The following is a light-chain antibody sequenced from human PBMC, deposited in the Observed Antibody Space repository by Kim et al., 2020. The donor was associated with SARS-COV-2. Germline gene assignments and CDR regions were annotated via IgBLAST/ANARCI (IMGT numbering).Light chain of an antibody. J-gene: IGKJ4*01. CDR1: QSVSSN. CDR3: QQYHKWPLT. V-gene: IGKV3-15*01. Sequence: EIVMTQSPATLTVSPGERATLSCRAYQSVSSNLAWYQHKPGQSPRLLIYAASTRATGLPARFSGSGSGTEFALTISSLQSEDSAVYYCQQYHKWPLTFGGGTKLEI. CDR2: AAS.